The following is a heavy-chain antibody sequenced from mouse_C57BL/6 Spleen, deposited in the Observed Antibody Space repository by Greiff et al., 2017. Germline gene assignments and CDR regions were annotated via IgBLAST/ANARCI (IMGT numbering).Heavy chain of an antibody. CDR2: IYPGDGDT. CDR3: ARSGDGYFLYAMDY. V-gene: IGHV1-80*01. CDR1: GYAFSSYW. D-gene: IGHD2-3*01. J-gene: IGHJ4*01. Sequence: VKLMESGAELVKPGASVKISCKASGYAFSSYWMNWVKQRPGKGLEWIGQIYPGDGDTNYNGKFKGKATLTADKSSSTAYMQLSSLTSEDSAVYFCARSGDGYFLYAMDYWGQGTSVTVSS.